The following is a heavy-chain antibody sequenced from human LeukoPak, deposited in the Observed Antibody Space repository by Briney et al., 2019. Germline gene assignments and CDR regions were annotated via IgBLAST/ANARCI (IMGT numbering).Heavy chain of an antibody. D-gene: IGHD3-22*01. CDR2: IYSDGDT. CDR1: GDSITTGSYY. CDR3: ARDSGFWLY. V-gene: IGHV4-39*07. Sequence: SETLSLTCTVSGDSITTGSYYWGWIRQTPGKRLEWIGNIYSDGDTSFNPSLKSRITMSVDTSKNQFSLRLNSVTAADTAVYFCARDSGFWLYWGQGILVSVSS. J-gene: IGHJ4*02.